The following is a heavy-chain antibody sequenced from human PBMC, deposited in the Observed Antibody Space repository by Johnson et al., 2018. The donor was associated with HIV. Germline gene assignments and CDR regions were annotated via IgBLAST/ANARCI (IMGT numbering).Heavy chain of an antibody. V-gene: IGHV3-30*18. CDR3: AKASGNGYYVDAFDI. Sequence: QVQLVESGGGVVQPGRSLRLSCAASGFTFSSYGMHWVRQAPGKGLEWVAVISYDGSNKYYADSMKGRFTISRDNSKNTLYMQMNSLRAEDTAVYYCAKASGNGYYVDAFDIWGQGTRVTVSS. CDR1: GFTFSSYG. J-gene: IGHJ3*02. D-gene: IGHD3-3*01. CDR2: ISYDGSNK.